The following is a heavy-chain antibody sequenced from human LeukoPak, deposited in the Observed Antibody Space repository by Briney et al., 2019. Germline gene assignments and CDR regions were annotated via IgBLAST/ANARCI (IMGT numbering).Heavy chain of an antibody. CDR1: GYTFTGYY. Sequence: ASVKVSCKASGYTFTGYYMHWVRQAPGQGLEWMGWINPNSGGTNYAQKFQGRVTMTRDTSISTAYMELSRLRSDDTAVYYCARYCSSTSCFEDYYYMDVWGKGTTVTVSS. CDR3: ARYCSSTSCFEDYYYMDV. CDR2: INPNSGGT. D-gene: IGHD2-2*01. V-gene: IGHV1-2*02. J-gene: IGHJ6*03.